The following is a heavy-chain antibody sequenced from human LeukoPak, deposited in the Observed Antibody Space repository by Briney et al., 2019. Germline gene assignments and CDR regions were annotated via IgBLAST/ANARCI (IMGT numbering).Heavy chain of an antibody. V-gene: IGHV4-59*01. D-gene: IGHD3-3*01. J-gene: IGHJ5*02. CDR3: ARRCHDFWSGSKGLRCFDP. CDR1: GGSIGSYC. Sequence: PAGTLRLSCAASGGSIGSYCRSWIRQAPGKGLEWVGCIYYSGSTNYNPALKSRVTISVDTSKIQFALTLSSVTAADTAVYDGARRCHDFWSGSKGLRCFDPWGQGTLVTVSS. CDR2: IYYSGST.